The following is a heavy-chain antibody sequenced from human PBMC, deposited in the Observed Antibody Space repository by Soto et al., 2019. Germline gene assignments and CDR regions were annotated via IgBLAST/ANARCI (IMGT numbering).Heavy chain of an antibody. CDR3: ARERGEQQLVRWYFDY. Sequence: QVQLVQSGAEVKKPGSSVKVSCKASGGTFSSYAISWVRQAPGQGLEWMGGIIPIFGTANYAQKFQGRVTITADKSTSTAYMELSSLRSEDTVVYYCARERGEQQLVRWYFDYWGQGTLVTVSS. CDR1: GGTFSSYA. CDR2: IIPIFGTA. J-gene: IGHJ4*02. V-gene: IGHV1-69*06. D-gene: IGHD6-13*01.